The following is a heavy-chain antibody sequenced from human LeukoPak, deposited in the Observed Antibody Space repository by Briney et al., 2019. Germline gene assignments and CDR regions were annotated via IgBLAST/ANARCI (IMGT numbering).Heavy chain of an antibody. CDR3: ARDTSYYYGMDV. V-gene: IGHV4-59*01. CDR2: IYYSGST. CDR1: GGSISSYY. Sequence: SETLSLTCTVSGGSISSYYWSWIRQPPGKGLEWIGYIYYSGSTNYNPSLKSRVTISVDTSKNQFFLKLSSVTAADTAVYYCARDTSYYYGMDVWGQGTTVTVSS. J-gene: IGHJ6*02.